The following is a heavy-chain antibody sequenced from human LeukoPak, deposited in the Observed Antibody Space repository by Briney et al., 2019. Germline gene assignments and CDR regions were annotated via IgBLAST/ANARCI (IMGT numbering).Heavy chain of an antibody. D-gene: IGHD6-19*01. CDR2: INSDGSST. CDR1: GFTFRVYW. J-gene: IGHJ4*02. Sequence: GCLRLSCAASGFTFRVYWMRSVRDTPRKGLVWVSRINSDGSSTSYADSVKGRFTISRDNAKNTLYLQMNSLRAEDTAMYYCARDLGYSSGVDYWGQGTLVTVSS. CDR3: ARDLGYSSGVDY. V-gene: IGHV3-74*01.